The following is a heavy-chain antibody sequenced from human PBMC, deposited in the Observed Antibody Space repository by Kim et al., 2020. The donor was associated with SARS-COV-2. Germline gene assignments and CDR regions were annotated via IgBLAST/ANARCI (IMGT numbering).Heavy chain of an antibody. Sequence: SETLSLTCAVYGGSFSGYYWSWIRQPPGKGLEWIGEINHSGSTNYNPSLKSRVTISVDTSKNQFSLKLSSVTAADTAVYYCARRRSMGYDLLYWGQGTLVTVSS. CDR1: GGSFSGYY. CDR3: ARRRSMGYDLLY. J-gene: IGHJ4*02. D-gene: IGHD5-12*01. V-gene: IGHV4-34*01. CDR2: INHSGST.